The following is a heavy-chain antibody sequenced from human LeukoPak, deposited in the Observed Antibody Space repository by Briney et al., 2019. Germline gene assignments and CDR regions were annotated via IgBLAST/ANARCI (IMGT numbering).Heavy chain of an antibody. CDR3: ARHVVNLAVPGAPSWIDP. CDR1: GYSFTNYW. D-gene: IGHD6-19*01. V-gene: IGHV5-51*01. Sequence: ESLKISCKASGYSFTNYWIVWVRQRPGKGLEYMGFIYPGGSDLRYSPSFQGQVTISVDKSITTAYLQWRSLKASDTAMYYCARHVVNLAVPGAPSWIDPWGQGTQVTVSS. CDR2: IYPGGSDL. J-gene: IGHJ5*02.